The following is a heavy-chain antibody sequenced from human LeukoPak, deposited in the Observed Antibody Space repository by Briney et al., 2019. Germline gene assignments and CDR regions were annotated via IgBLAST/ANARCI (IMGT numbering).Heavy chain of an antibody. D-gene: IGHD2-15*01. V-gene: IGHV4-34*01. Sequence: SETLSLTCAVYGGSLSGYYWTWIRQTPGKGLEWIGEINYSGNTNYNRSLKSRVTISADTSKSQFSLRLSSVTAADTAVYYCARRGTAYCRGGNCYSDKYFDYWGQGTQVTVSS. CDR1: GGSLSGYY. CDR3: ARRGTAYCRGGNCYSDKYFDY. J-gene: IGHJ4*02. CDR2: INYSGNT.